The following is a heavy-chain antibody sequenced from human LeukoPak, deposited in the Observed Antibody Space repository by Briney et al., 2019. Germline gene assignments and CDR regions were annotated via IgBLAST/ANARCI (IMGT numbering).Heavy chain of an antibody. D-gene: IGHD4-23*01. J-gene: IGHJ1*01. Sequence: GGSLRLSCAASGFTFSNSAMNWVRQAPGKGLEWVSSINNVGSHIYYADSVKGRFTISRDNAKNSLYLQMNSLKTEDTAVYYCTRGEDYGGNSNRGAEYFQHWGQGTLVTVSS. CDR2: INNVGSHI. CDR1: GFTFSNSA. V-gene: IGHV3-21*03. CDR3: TRGEDYGGNSNRGAEYFQH.